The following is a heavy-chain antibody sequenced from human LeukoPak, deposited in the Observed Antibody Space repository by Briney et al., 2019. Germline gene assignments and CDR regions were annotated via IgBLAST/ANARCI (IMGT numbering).Heavy chain of an antibody. V-gene: IGHV4-34*01. CDR1: GGSFSGYY. Sequence: SETLSLTCAVYGGSFSGYYWSWIRQPPGKGLEWIGEINHSGSTNYNPSLKSRVTISVDTSKNQFSLKLSSVTAADTAVYYCARASTKLYYMDVWGKGTTVTISS. J-gene: IGHJ6*03. CDR3: ARASTKLYYMDV. CDR2: INHSGST.